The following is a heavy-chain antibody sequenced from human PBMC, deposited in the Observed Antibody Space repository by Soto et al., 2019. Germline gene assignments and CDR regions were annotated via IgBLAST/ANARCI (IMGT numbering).Heavy chain of an antibody. J-gene: IGHJ4*02. V-gene: IGHV3-33*01. CDR1: GFTFSSYG. CDR2: IWYDGSNK. Sequence: GGSLRLSCAASGFTFSSYGMHWVRQAPGKGLEWVAVIWYDGSNKYYADSVKGRFTISRDNSKNTLYLQMNSLRAEDTAVYYCARGLDYYDSSGYYGNPNWGQGTLVTLPS. CDR3: ARGLDYYDSSGYYGNPN. D-gene: IGHD3-22*01.